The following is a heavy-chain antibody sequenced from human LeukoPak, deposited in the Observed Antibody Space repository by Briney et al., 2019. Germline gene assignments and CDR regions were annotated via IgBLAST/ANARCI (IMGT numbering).Heavy chain of an antibody. CDR2: IYSGGST. CDR3: ARVPYYYDSSGYYGAFDI. J-gene: IGHJ3*02. CDR1: GFTFSSNY. V-gene: IGHV3-53*01. D-gene: IGHD3-22*01. Sequence: PGGSLRLSCAASGFTFSSNYMSWVRQAPGKGLEWVSAIYSGGSTYYSDSVTGRFTISRDNSKNTLYLQMNSLRAEDTAVYYCARVPYYYDSSGYYGAFDIWGQGTMVTVSS.